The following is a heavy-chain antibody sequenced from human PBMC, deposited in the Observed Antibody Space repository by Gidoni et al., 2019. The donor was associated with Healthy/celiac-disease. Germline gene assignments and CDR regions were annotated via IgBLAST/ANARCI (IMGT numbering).Heavy chain of an antibody. CDR1: GFTFSSYS. CDR2: ISSSSSYI. J-gene: IGHJ4*02. Sequence: EVQLVESGGGLVKPGGSLRPSCAASGFTFSSYSMNLVRQAPGKGLEWVSSISSSSSYIYYADSVKGRFTISRDNAKNSLYLQMNSLRAEDTAVYYCARDSYSGSYYELLDYWGQGTLVTVSS. CDR3: ARDSYSGSYYELLDY. V-gene: IGHV3-21*01. D-gene: IGHD1-26*01.